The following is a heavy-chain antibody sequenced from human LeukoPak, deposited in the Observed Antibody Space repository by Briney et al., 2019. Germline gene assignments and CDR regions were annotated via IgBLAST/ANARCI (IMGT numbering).Heavy chain of an antibody. CDR1: GFTFSSYA. J-gene: IGHJ6*03. V-gene: IGHV3-23*01. D-gene: IGHD1-7*01. Sequence: GGSLRLSCAASGFTFSSYAMTWVRQAPGKGLGWVSAISGSGGSTYFADSVKGRFTISRDNSKNTLYLQMNSLRAEDTAVYYCAKRRGLELLYYYYMDVWGKGTTVTVSS. CDR2: ISGSGGST. CDR3: AKRRGLELLYYYYMDV.